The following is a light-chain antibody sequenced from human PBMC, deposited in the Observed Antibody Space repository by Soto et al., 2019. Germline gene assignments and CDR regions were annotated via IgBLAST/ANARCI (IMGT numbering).Light chain of an antibody. CDR1: QSVSSY. CDR2: DAS. J-gene: IGKJ4*01. CDR3: QQRSTWPLT. V-gene: IGKV3-11*01. Sequence: EIVLTQSPATLSLSAGERATLSCRASQSVSSYLAWYQQKPGQAPRLLIYDASNRATGIPARFSGSGSGTDFTLSISSLDPEDFAVYYCQQRSTWPLTFCGGTKVEIK.